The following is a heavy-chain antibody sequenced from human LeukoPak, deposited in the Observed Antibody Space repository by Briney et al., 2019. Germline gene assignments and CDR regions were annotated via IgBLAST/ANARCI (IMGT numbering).Heavy chain of an antibody. CDR1: GFTFTNFA. Sequence: GGSLRLSCAASGFTFTNFAMHWIRQAPGKGLEWVAVISYDGSNKYYADSVKGRFTISRDNSKNTLYLQMNSLRAEDTAVYYCAKDFGSSRGSGWYVDYWGQGTLVTVSS. V-gene: IGHV3-30*04. CDR2: ISYDGSNK. D-gene: IGHD6-19*01. J-gene: IGHJ4*02. CDR3: AKDFGSSRGSGWYVDY.